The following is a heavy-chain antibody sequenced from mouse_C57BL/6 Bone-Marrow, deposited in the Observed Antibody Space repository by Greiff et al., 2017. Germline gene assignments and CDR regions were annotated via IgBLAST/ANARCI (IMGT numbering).Heavy chain of an antibody. CDR3: AGHRYYGSSSGWYFDV. Sequence: EVHLVESGGGLVQPGESLKLSCESNEYEFPSHDMSWVRKTPEKRLELVAAINSDGGSTYYPDTMERRFIISRDNTKKTLYLQMSSLRSEDTALYYCAGHRYYGSSSGWYFDVWGTGTTVTVSS. D-gene: IGHD1-1*01. J-gene: IGHJ1*03. CDR2: INSDGGST. CDR1: EYEFPSHD. V-gene: IGHV5-2*01.